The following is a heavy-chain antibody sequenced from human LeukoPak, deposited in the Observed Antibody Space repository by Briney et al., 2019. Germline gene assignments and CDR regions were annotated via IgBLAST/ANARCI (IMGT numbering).Heavy chain of an antibody. J-gene: IGHJ4*02. D-gene: IGHD3-22*01. CDR2: ISGSGGST. V-gene: IGHV3-23*01. Sequence: GGSLRLSCVATGFTFSSYAMSWVRQAPGKGLEWVSAISGSGGSTYYADSVKGRFTISRDNSKNTLYLQMNSLRAEDTAVYYCAKTYDSSGYFWLLGDYWGQGTLVTVLS. CDR1: GFTFSSYA. CDR3: AKTYDSSGYFWLLGDY.